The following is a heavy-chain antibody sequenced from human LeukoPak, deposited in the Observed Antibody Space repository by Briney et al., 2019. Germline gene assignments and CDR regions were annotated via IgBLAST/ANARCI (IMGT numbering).Heavy chain of an antibody. V-gene: IGHV3-53*01. D-gene: IGHD6-19*01. CDR3: ARDQPGYSSGWGFNFDY. Sequence: PGGSLRLSCAASGFSVSSNYMSWVRQAPGEGLEWVSVIYSGGSTYYADSVKGRFTISRDNSKNTLYLQMNSLRAEDTAVYYCARDQPGYSSGWGFNFDYWGQGTLVTVSS. J-gene: IGHJ4*02. CDR1: GFSVSSNY. CDR2: IYSGGST.